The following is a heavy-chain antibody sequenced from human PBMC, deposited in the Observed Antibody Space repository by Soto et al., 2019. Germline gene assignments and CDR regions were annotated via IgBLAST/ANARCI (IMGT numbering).Heavy chain of an antibody. D-gene: IGHD5-18*01. CDR2: ISYSGST. CDR1: GGSINNYY. CDR3: ARVGYTYSYFDC. V-gene: IGHV4-59*01. J-gene: IGHJ4*02. Sequence: SETLSLTCTVSGGSINNYYWNWIRQPPGEGLEWIGYISYSGSTNYSPSLKSRVTMSVDTSKNQFSLKLSSVTAADTAVYYCARVGYTYSYFDCWGQGTLVTVSS.